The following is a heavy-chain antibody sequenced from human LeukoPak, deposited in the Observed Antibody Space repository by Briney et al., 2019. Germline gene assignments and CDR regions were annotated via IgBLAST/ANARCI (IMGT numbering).Heavy chain of an antibody. V-gene: IGHV3-43*01. CDR1: GFTFDDYT. CDR2: ISWDGGST. Sequence: PGGSLRLSCAASGFTFDDYTMHWFRQAPGKGLEWVSLISWDGGSTYYADSVKGRFTISRDNSKNSLYLQMNSLRTEDTALYYCAKPLRGAFDIWGQGTMVTVSS. CDR3: AKPLRGAFDI. J-gene: IGHJ3*02. D-gene: IGHD4-17*01.